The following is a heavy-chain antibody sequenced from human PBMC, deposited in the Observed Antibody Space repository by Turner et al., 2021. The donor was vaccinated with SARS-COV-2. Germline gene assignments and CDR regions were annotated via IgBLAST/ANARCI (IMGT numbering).Heavy chain of an antibody. CDR1: GGTFSSYA. CDR2: IIPIFGTA. D-gene: IGHD4-17*01. J-gene: IGHJ4*02. V-gene: IGHV1-69*01. CDR3: ARVAGDDYGVGFDY. Sequence: QVQLVQSGAVVKKPWSSVKVSCKASGGTFSSYAISWVRQAPGQGLEWMGGIIPIFGTANYAQKFQGRVTITADESTSTAYMERSSLRSEDTAVYYCARVAGDDYGVGFDYWGQGTLVTVSS.